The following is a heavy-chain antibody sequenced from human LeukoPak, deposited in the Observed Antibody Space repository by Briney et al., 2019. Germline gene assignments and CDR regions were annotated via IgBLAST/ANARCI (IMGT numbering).Heavy chain of an antibody. CDR1: GYTLTELS. D-gene: IGHD3-3*01. V-gene: IGHV1-24*01. CDR2: FDSEDGET. Sequence: PWASVKVSCKVSGYTLTELSMHWVRQAPGKGLEWMGGFDSEDGETIYAQKFQGRVTMTEDTSTDTAYMELSSLRSEDTAVYYCAGFWSGYYFNWGQGTLVTVSS. CDR3: AGFWSGYYFN. J-gene: IGHJ4*02.